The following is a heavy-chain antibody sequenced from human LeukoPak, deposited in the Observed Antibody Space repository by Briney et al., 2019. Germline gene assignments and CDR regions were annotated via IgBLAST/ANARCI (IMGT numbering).Heavy chain of an antibody. Sequence: GGSLRLSCAATGFTFSSYAMSWVCQAPGKGLEWVSAISGSGGSTYYADSVKGRFTISRDNSKNTLYLQMNSLRAEDTAVYYCAGRLQLWFAPFYYWGQGTLVTVAS. CDR1: GFTFSSYA. V-gene: IGHV3-23*01. CDR3: AGRLQLWFAPFYY. D-gene: IGHD5-18*01. CDR2: ISGSGGST. J-gene: IGHJ4*02.